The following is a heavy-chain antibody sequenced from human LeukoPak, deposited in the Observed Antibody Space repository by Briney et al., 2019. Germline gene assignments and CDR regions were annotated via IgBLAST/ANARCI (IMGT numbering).Heavy chain of an antibody. J-gene: IGHJ3*02. CDR3: ARVPGKYAFDI. V-gene: IGHV3-11*05. Sequence: GGSLRLSCAASGFTFSDYYMSWIRQAPGKGLEWVAYISTSSSSTNYADSVKGRVTISRENAKNSLYLQMNSLRAEDTAVYYCARVPGKYAFDIWGQGTMVTVSA. CDR1: GFTFSDYY. CDR2: ISTSSSST. D-gene: IGHD3-10*01.